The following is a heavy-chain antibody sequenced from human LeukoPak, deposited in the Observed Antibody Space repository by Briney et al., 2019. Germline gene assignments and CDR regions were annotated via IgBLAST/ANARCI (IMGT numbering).Heavy chain of an antibody. CDR2: VYYSGST. CDR1: GGSINNYY. J-gene: IGHJ4*02. D-gene: IGHD3-16*02. CDR3: ARQGDYRYPFDS. Sequence: SETLSLTCTVSGGSINNYYWSWIRQPPGKGLEWIGYVYYSGSTNYNPSLKGRVTISVDTSKSQFSLKLTSVTAADTAVYYCARQGDYRYPFDSWGQGTLVTVSS. V-gene: IGHV4-59*08.